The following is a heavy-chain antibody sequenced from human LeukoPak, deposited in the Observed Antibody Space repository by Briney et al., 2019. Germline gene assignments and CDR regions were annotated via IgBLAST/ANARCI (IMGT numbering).Heavy chain of an antibody. D-gene: IGHD1-26*01. CDR1: GFTFSNYD. CDR2: LSSDGNNK. CDR3: AKGLLSNSQRGYFDC. V-gene: IGHV3-30*18. Sequence: GGSLRLSCAASGFTFSNYDMHWVRQAPGKGLEGVADLSSDGNNKYSADSVKGRFTISRDNSKNTMYLKMNSLRIEDTAVYYCAKGLLSNSQRGYFDCWGQGALVSVSS. J-gene: IGHJ4*02.